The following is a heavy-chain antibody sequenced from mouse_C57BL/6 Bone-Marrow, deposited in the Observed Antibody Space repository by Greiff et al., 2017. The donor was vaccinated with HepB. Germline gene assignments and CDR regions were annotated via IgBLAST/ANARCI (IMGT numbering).Heavy chain of an antibody. V-gene: IGHV5-17*01. CDR3: ARGGLLRSDY. D-gene: IGHD1-1*01. J-gene: IGHJ2*01. CDR2: ISSGSSTI. Sequence: EVMLVESGGGLVKPGGSLKLSCAASGFTFSDYGMHWVRQAPEKGLEWVAYISSGSSTIYYADTVKGRFTISRDNAKNTLFLQMTSLRSEDTAMYYCARGGLLRSDYWGQGTTLTVSS. CDR1: GFTFSDYG.